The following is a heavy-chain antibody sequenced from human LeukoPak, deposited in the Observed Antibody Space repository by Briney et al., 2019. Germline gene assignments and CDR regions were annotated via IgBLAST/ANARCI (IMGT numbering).Heavy chain of an antibody. Sequence: GGSLRLSCAASGFTFSTFGMNWVRQAPGKGLEWVSCISGSSSYVYYSDSVKGRFTISRDNAKNSLYLQMNSLRAEDTAVYYCVRANGAVAGTFWFDPWGQGTLVTFSS. D-gene: IGHD6-19*01. CDR1: GFTFSTFG. V-gene: IGHV3-21*01. CDR3: VRANGAVAGTFWFDP. CDR2: ISGSSSYV. J-gene: IGHJ5*02.